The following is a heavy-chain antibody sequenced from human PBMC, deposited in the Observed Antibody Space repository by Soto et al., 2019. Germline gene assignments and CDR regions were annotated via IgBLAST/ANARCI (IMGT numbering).Heavy chain of an antibody. CDR3: AKDGYCSCTSCPSYYYYYYMDV. J-gene: IGHJ6*03. CDR1: GFTFSSDS. V-gene: IGHV3-30*18. CDR2: ISYDGSNK. D-gene: IGHD2-2*03. Sequence: HPGGSLRTSSVSSGFTFSSDSINWARQAPGKGLEWVAVISYDGSNKYYADSVKGRFTISRDNSKNTLYLQMNSLRAEDTAVYYCAKDGYCSCTSCPSYYYYYYMDVWGKGTTVTVSS.